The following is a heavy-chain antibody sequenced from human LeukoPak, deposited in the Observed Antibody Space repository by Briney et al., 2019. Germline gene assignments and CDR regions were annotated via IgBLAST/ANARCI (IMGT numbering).Heavy chain of an antibody. CDR3: ARDLPLEWPVRAFDY. CDR1: GGSFSGYY. Sequence: SEILSLTCAVYGGSFSGYYWSWIRQPPGKGLEWIGYIYYSGSTNYNPSLKSRVTISVDTSKNQFSLKLSSVTAADTAVYYCARDLPLEWPVRAFDYWGQGTLVTVSS. V-gene: IGHV4-59*12. J-gene: IGHJ4*02. CDR2: IYYSGST. D-gene: IGHD3-3*01.